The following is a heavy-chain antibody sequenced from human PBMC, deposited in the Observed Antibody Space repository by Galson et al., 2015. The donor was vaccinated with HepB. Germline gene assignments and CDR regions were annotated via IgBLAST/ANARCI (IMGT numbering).Heavy chain of an antibody. CDR3: ARVESVHYYYAMDV. CDR1: GFTVSGYW. J-gene: IGHJ6*02. V-gene: IGHV3-7*03. D-gene: IGHD5/OR15-5a*01. CDR2: IKPDGSEK. Sequence: SLRLSRAASGFTVSGYWMSWVRQAPGKGLEWVPNIKPDGSEKSYVDSVKGRFTISRDNAKNSVFLQMDSLRADDTAVYYCARVESVHYYYAMDVWGQGTTVTVSS.